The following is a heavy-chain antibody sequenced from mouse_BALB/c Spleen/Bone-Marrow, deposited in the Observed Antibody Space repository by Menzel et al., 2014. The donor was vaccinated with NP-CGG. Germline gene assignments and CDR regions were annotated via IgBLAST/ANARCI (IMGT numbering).Heavy chain of an antibody. J-gene: IGHJ3*01. V-gene: IGHV5-2*01. Sequence: EVMLVESGGGLVQPGESPKLSCESNEYEFPSHDMSWVRKTPEKRLELVAAINSDGGSTFYPDTMERRFIISRDNTMKTLYLQMSSLRSEDTALYYCARQGDYGSSWFAYWGQGTLVTVSA. CDR2: INSDGGST. CDR3: ARQGDYGSSWFAY. D-gene: IGHD1-1*01. CDR1: EYEFPSHD.